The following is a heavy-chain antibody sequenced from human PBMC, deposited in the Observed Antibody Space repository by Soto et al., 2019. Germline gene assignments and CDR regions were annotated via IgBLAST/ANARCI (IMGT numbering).Heavy chain of an antibody. CDR2: IYYTGST. CDR1: GDSISTFY. J-gene: IGHJ4*02. D-gene: IGHD3-10*01. V-gene: IGHV4-59*01. CDR3: ARQRGNYFDY. Sequence: SETLSLTCTVSGDSISTFYWSWIRQPPGKGLEWIGYIYYTGSTNYNPSLKSRVTMSVDTSKKQFSLKLSSVTAADTAVYYCARQRGNYFDYWGQGSLVTVSS.